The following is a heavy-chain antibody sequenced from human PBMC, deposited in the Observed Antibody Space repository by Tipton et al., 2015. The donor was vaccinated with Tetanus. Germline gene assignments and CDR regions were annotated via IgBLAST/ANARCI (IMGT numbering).Heavy chain of an antibody. CDR1: GGSISSYY. V-gene: IGHV4-59*01. D-gene: IGHD5-24*01. Sequence: TLSLTCTVSGGSISSYYWTWIRQPPGRGLEWIGYVHYSGSTNYSPSLKSRLTMSVDASKNQFSLKLSSVTAADTAVYYCARGSAQYYNDHSLTYWGQGTLVTVSS. CDR3: ARGSAQYYNDHSLTY. J-gene: IGHJ4*02. CDR2: VHYSGST.